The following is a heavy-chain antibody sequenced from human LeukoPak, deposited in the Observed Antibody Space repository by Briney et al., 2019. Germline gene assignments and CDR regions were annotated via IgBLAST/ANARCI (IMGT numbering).Heavy chain of an antibody. D-gene: IGHD2-21*01. CDR1: GFTFSSYS. J-gene: IGHJ6*03. Sequence: PGGSLRLSCAASGFTFSSYSMNWVRQAPGKGLEWVSSISSSSSYIYYADSVKGRFTISRDNAKNSLYLQMNSLRAEDTAVYYCARGGGGEPHYMDVWGKGTTVTISS. V-gene: IGHV3-21*01. CDR3: ARGGGGEPHYMDV. CDR2: ISSSSSYI.